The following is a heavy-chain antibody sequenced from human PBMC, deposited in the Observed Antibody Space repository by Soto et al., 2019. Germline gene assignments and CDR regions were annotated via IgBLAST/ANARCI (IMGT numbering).Heavy chain of an antibody. Sequence: ASVKVSCKASGYTFTSYGISWVRQAPGQGLEWMGWISSYNGNTNYAQKVQGRVTLTTDTSTSTTYMELRSLRSDDTAVYYGARGPRYCSTTTCFSGVTWFDPWGQGTLVTVSS. V-gene: IGHV1-18*04. CDR1: GYTFTSYG. CDR3: ARGPRYCSTTTCFSGVTWFDP. D-gene: IGHD2-2*01. CDR2: ISSYNGNT. J-gene: IGHJ5*02.